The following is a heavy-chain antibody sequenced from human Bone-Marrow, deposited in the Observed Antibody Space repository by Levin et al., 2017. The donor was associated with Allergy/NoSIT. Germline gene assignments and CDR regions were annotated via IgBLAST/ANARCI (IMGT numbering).Heavy chain of an antibody. CDR1: GFSLSTSRMG. CDR2: IFWNDDK. CDR3: AHVYDILLGSWVLYFDS. D-gene: IGHD3-9*01. J-gene: IGHJ4*02. Sequence: SGPTLVKPTETLTLTCTFSGFSLSTSRMGVGWIRQPPGKALEWLGVIFWNDDKRYSPSLKSRLTITKDTSKDQVVLTMTHMDPVDTATYYCAHVYDILLGSWVLYFDSWGQGNLVTVSS. V-gene: IGHV2-5*01.